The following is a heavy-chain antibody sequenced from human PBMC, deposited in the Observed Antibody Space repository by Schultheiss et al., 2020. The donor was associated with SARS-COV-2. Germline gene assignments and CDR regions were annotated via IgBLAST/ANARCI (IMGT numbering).Heavy chain of an antibody. CDR3: ASQTLEYGDYSY. CDR2: IYYSGST. D-gene: IGHD4-17*01. V-gene: IGHV4-61*01. CDR1: GGSISSGSYY. Sequence: SQTLSLTCAVSGGSISSGSYYWSWIRQPPGKGLEWIGYIYYSGSTNYNPSLKSRVTISVDTSKNQFSLKLSSVTAADTAVYYCASQTLEYGDYSYWGQGTLVTVSS. J-gene: IGHJ4*02.